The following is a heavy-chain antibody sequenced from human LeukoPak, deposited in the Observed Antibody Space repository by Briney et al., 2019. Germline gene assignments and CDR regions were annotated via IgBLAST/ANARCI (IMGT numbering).Heavy chain of an antibody. J-gene: IGHJ4*02. CDR1: GYTFTGYY. Sequence: GASVKVSCKASGYTFTGYYMHWVRQAPGQGLEWVGRINPNSGGTNYAQKFQGRVTMTRDTSISTAYMELSRLRSDDTAVYYCARSSSFYYFDYWGQGTLVTVSS. V-gene: IGHV1-2*06. CDR3: ARSSSFYYFDY. D-gene: IGHD6-6*01. CDR2: INPNSGGT.